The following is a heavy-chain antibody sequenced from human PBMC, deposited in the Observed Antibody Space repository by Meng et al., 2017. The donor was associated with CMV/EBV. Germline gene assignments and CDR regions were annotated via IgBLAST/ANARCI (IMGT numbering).Heavy chain of an antibody. CDR3: TSKRRITMVRGVPTYYYYGMDV. V-gene: IGHV3-15*01. CDR2: IKSKTDGGTT. CDR1: GFTFSNAW. D-gene: IGHD3-10*01. J-gene: IGHJ6*02. Sequence: ESLKISCAASGFTFSNAWMSWVRQAPGKGLEWVGRIKSKTDGGTTDYAAPVKGRFTISRDDSKNTLYLQMNSLKTEDTAVYYCTSKRRITMVRGVPTYYYYGMDVWGQGTTVTVSS.